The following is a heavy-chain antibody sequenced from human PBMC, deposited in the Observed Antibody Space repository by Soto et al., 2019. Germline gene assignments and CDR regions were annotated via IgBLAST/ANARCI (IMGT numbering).Heavy chain of an antibody. V-gene: IGHV1-18*01. Sequence: QVQLVQSGAEAKKPGASVKVSCKASGYTFTSYGINWVRQAPGQGLEWLGWISAYDGNTKYAQILQGRVSMTTDTSTNTAYMELRSLRSDDTAVYYCARGGYYDSSGSRNYHYYGMNVWGQGTTVTVSS. D-gene: IGHD3-22*01. CDR3: ARGGYYDSSGSRNYHYYGMNV. J-gene: IGHJ6*02. CDR1: GYTFTSYG. CDR2: ISAYDGNT.